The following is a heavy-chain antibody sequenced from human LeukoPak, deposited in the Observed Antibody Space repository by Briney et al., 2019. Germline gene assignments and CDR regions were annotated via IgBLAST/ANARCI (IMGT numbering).Heavy chain of an antibody. D-gene: IGHD4-17*01. V-gene: IGHV1-18*01. CDR2: ISAHNGNT. Sequence: ASVKVSCKASGYTFTSYGISWVRQAPGQGLEWMGWISAHNGNTNYAQKLQGRVTMTTDTSTSTAYMELRSLRSDDTAVYYCARGYYGDYEGYFDYWGQGTLVTVSS. CDR3: ARGYYGDYEGYFDY. CDR1: GYTFTSYG. J-gene: IGHJ4*02.